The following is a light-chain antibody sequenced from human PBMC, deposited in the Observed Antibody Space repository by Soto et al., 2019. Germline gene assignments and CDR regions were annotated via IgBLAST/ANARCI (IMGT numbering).Light chain of an antibody. J-gene: IGKJ1*01. CDR1: ETLGRNY. Sequence: ETLLTQSPGTLSLSPGERATLSCRATETLGRNYLAWYQQKPGQAPRLLIHRIYIRAAGIPDRFSGSASGTDFTLTISRLEPEDFAMEYCQQYDNFPQTFGRGTRVEIK. V-gene: IGKV3-20*01. CDR2: RIY. CDR3: QQYDNFPQT.